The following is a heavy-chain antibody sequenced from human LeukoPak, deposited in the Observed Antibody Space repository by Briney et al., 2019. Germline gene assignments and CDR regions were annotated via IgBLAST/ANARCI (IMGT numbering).Heavy chain of an antibody. D-gene: IGHD2-2*01. J-gene: IGHJ1*01. V-gene: IGHV3-23*01. CDR2: ISGSGGTT. CDR3: AKAAYFCTRTRCSKYFQH. Sequence: PGGSLRLSCAASGFTFSSYSMNWVRQAPGKGLEWLSSISGSGGTTYHADSVKGRFAISRDNSKNTLYLQMNSLRAEDTAVYYCAKAAYFCTRTRCSKYFQHWGQGTLVTVSS. CDR1: GFTFSSYS.